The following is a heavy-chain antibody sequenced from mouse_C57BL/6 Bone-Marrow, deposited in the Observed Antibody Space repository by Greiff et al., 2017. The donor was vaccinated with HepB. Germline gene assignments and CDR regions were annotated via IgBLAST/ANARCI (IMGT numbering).Heavy chain of an antibody. CDR3: ARDRIPYYYGSTHWYFDV. J-gene: IGHJ1*03. CDR1: GYSITSGYY. D-gene: IGHD1-1*01. Sequence: DVKLQESGPGLVKPSQSLSLTCSVTGYSITSGYYWNWIRQFPGNKLEWMGYISYDGSNNYNPSLKNRISITRDTSKNQFFLKLNSVTTEDTATYYCARDRIPYYYGSTHWYFDVWGTGTTVTVSS. V-gene: IGHV3-6*01. CDR2: ISYDGSN.